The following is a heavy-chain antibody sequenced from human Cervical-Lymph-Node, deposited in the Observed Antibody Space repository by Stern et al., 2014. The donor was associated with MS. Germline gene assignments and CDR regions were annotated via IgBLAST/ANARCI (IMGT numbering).Heavy chain of an antibody. CDR2: VYYTGIP. Sequence: VQLLESGPGLVKPSETLSLTCTVSGASVSSGSYYWGWIRQSPGKRLEWIGYVYYTGIPYSNPSLSSRVTISIDTSNNHFFLNLTSVTATDTAVYYCARHDQFLGGMDVWGQGTTVTVSS. D-gene: IGHD3-3*01. CDR1: GASVSSGSYY. V-gene: IGHV4-39*01. CDR3: ARHDQFLGGMDV. J-gene: IGHJ6*02.